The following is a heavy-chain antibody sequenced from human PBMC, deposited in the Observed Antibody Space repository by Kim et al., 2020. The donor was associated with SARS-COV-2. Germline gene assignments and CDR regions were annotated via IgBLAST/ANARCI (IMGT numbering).Heavy chain of an antibody. J-gene: IGHJ4*02. CDR2: ISSSSSTI. CDR3: ARDRSSSSSPVDY. V-gene: IGHV3-48*04. CDR1: GFTFSDYS. Sequence: GGSLRLSCAASGFTFSDYSMNWVRQAPGKGLEWVSYISSSSSTIYYADSVKGRFTISRDNAKNSLYLQMNSLRAEDTAVYYCARDRSSSSSPVDYWGQGTLVTVSS. D-gene: IGHD6-6*01.